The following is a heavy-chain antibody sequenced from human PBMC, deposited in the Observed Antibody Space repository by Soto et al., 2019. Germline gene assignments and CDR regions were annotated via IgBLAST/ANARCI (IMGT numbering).Heavy chain of an antibody. V-gene: IGHV3-66*01. Sequence: QPGGSLRLSCAASGFTVSSNYMSWVRQAPGKGLEWVSVIYSGGSTYYADSVKGRFTISRDNSKNTLYLQMNSLRAEDTAVYYCARDPGYCSGGSCYQDAFDIWGQGTMVTVSS. CDR3: ARDPGYCSGGSCYQDAFDI. CDR2: IYSGGST. D-gene: IGHD2-15*01. J-gene: IGHJ3*02. CDR1: GFTVSSNY.